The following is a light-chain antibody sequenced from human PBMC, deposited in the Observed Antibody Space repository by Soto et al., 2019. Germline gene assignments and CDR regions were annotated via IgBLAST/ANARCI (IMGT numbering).Light chain of an antibody. J-gene: IGKJ4*01. CDR2: GSS. Sequence: EIVLTQSPGTLSLSPGERATLSCRASQNIRSNYVAWYQQKPGQAPRLLIFGSSNTATGIPDRFTASGSGTDFTLIIGRLEPEDFATYFCQQYGYEPLTFGGGTKVDIK. V-gene: IGKV3-20*01. CDR1: QNIRSNY. CDR3: QQYGYEPLT.